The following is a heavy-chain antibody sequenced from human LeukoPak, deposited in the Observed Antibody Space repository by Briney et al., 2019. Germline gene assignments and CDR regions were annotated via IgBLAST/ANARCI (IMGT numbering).Heavy chain of an antibody. J-gene: IGHJ4*02. CDR1: GFTFSSYA. CDR2: ISGSGGST. CDR3: AKDSPRGYYGSGSYLDY. D-gene: IGHD3-10*01. V-gene: IGHV3-23*01. Sequence: GGSLRLFCAASGFTFSSYAMSWVRQAPGKGLEWVSAISGSGGSTYYADSVKGRFTISRDNSKNTLYLQMNSLRAEDTAVYYCAKDSPRGYYGSGSYLDYWGQGTLVTVSS.